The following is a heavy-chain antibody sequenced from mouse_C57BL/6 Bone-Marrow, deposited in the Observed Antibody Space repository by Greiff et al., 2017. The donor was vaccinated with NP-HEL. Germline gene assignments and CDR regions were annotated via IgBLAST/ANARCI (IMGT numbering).Heavy chain of an antibody. CDR2: ISDGGSYT. Sequence: EVMLVESGGGLVKPGGSLKLSCAASGFTFSSYAMSWVRQTPEKRLEWVATISDGGSYTYYPDNVKGRFTISRDNAKNNLYLQMSHLKSEDTAMYYCARDTPFYGNFDYWGQGTTLTVSS. CDR1: GFTFSSYA. V-gene: IGHV5-4*01. D-gene: IGHD2-1*01. J-gene: IGHJ2*01. CDR3: ARDTPFYGNFDY.